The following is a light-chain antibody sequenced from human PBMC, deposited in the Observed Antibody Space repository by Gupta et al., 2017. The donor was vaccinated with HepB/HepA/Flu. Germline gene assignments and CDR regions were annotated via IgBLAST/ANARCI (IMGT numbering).Light chain of an antibody. V-gene: IGKV4-1*01. CDR1: QSVLYTSNNKNY. Sequence: DIVMTQSPDSLAVSLGERATINCKSSQSVLYTSNNKNYLAWHQQKPGQPPKLLIYWASTRESGVPDRFSGSGSGTEFTPTISSLQAEDVAVYYCQQYYRTPRTFGQGTKVEIK. CDR3: QQYYRTPRT. J-gene: IGKJ1*01. CDR2: WAS.